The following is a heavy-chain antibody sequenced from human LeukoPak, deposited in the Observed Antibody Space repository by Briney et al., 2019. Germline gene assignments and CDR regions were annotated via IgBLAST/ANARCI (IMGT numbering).Heavy chain of an antibody. CDR3: AKDYSNYPSYYYYYYMDV. CDR1: GFTFSSYG. J-gene: IGHJ6*03. CDR2: IRYDGSNK. D-gene: IGHD4-11*01. V-gene: IGHV3-30*02. Sequence: GGSLRLSCAASGFTFSSYGMHWVRQAPGKGLEWVAFIRYDGSNKYYADSVKGRFTISRDNSKNTLYLQMNSLRAEDTAVYYCAKDYSNYPSYYYYYYMDVWGKGTTVTVSS.